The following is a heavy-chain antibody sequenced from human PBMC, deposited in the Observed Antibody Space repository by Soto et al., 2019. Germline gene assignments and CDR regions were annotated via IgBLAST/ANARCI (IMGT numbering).Heavy chain of an antibody. CDR1: GFTFSSYS. Sequence: PGGSLRLSCAASGFTFSSYSMNWVRQAPGKGLEWVSSISSSSSYIYYADSVKGRFTISRDNAKNSLYLQMNSLRAEDTAVYYCARGPLGGSYGSGGYYYYYYMDVWGKGTTVTVSS. CDR3: ARGPLGGSYGSGGYYYYYYMDV. V-gene: IGHV3-21*01. CDR2: ISSSSSYI. D-gene: IGHD3-10*01. J-gene: IGHJ6*03.